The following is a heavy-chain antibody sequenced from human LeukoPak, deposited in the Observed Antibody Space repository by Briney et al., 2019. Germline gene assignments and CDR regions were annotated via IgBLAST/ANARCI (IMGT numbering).Heavy chain of an antibody. CDR2: IYPGDSET. CDR1: GYRFTSFF. J-gene: IGHJ4*01. V-gene: IGHV5-51*01. CDR3: ARPGGSSGPAADLDY. D-gene: IGHD3-22*01. Sequence: PGESLKISCKASGYRFTSFFVGWVRQMPGKGPEWMGIIYPGDSETRYSPSFQGQVTISADKSITTAYLQWSSLKASDTAIYYCARPGGSSGPAADLDYWGQGTLVTVSS.